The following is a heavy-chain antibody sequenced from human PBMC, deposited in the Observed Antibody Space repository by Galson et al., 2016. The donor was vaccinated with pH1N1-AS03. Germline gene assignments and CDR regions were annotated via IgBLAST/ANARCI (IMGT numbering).Heavy chain of an antibody. CDR2: INPNSGVT. D-gene: IGHD1-26*01. Sequence: SVKVSCKASGYIFTGFYVHWVRQAPGQGLEWMGWINPNSGVTNYAQKFQAWVTMTGDTSISTAYMELYGLKSADTAVYYCARDPRGPCSSATCPTTYYFGMDVWGQGTTVIVSS. CDR1: GYIFTGFY. J-gene: IGHJ6*02. CDR3: ARDPRGPCSSATCPTTYYFGMDV. V-gene: IGHV1-2*04.